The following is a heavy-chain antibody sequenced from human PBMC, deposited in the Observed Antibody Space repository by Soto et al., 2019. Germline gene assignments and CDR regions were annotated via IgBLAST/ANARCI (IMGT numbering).Heavy chain of an antibody. CDR2: IHHTGRT. V-gene: IGHV4-59*01. J-gene: IGHJ5*02. CDR1: GGSIRDYF. Sequence: QVQLQASGPGLVEPSTTLSLTCTVSGGSIRDYFWTWIRQSPGPGLECLGYIHHTGRTHYNPSLESGVTISIVTSNNQYFLKLTYVTAEDTSVYYCVRGWNVPCWLDPWGQGVLVTVSS. CDR3: VRGWNVPCWLDP. D-gene: IGHD1-1*01.